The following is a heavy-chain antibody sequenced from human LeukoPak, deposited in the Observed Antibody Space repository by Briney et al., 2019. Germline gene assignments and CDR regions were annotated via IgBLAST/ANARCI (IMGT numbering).Heavy chain of an antibody. CDR1: GFTFSNYA. D-gene: IGHD3-3*01. V-gene: IGHV3-7*01. CDR2: IKQDGSEK. J-gene: IGHJ4*02. CDR3: ARGYDFWSGYSDY. Sequence: GGSLRLSCAASGFTFSNYAMSWVRQAPGKGLEWVANIKQDGSEKYYVDSVKGRFTISRDNAKNSLYLQMNSLRAEDTAVYYCARGYDFWSGYSDYWGQGTLVTVSS.